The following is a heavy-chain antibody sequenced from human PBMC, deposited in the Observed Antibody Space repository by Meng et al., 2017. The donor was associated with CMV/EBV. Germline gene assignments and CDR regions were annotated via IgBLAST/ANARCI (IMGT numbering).Heavy chain of an antibody. Sequence: VHVQQVGAVLFRPSETLSLTCAVHGGSFSGYYWSWIRQPPGKGLEWIGEINHSGSTNYNPSLKSRVTISVDTSKNQFSLKLSSVTAADTAVYYCARGGIAAAGPFDYWGQGTLVTVSS. V-gene: IGHV4-34*01. D-gene: IGHD6-13*01. J-gene: IGHJ4*02. CDR3: ARGGIAAAGPFDY. CDR2: INHSGST. CDR1: GGSFSGYY.